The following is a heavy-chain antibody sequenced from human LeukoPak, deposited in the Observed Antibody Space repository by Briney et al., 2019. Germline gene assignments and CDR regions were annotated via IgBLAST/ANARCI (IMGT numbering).Heavy chain of an antibody. CDR3: AGGSKYSGYDYPSS. Sequence: GGSLRLTCSASEFTFSTNALNWVRQAPGKGLEWGTIISYDGTNKYYADSVKGRFTISRDNFKNTLYLQMNSLGPGDTAVYFCAGGSKYSGYDYPSSWGQGTLVTVSS. J-gene: IGHJ5*02. D-gene: IGHD5-12*01. CDR1: EFTFSTNA. CDR2: ISYDGTNK. V-gene: IGHV3-30*04.